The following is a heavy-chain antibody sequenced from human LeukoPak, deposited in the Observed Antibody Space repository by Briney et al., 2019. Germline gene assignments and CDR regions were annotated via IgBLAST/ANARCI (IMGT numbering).Heavy chain of an antibody. V-gene: IGHV4-34*01. CDR1: GGSFSGYY. CDR2: INHSGST. CDR3: ARGPGYDILTGYEPNWFDP. J-gene: IGHJ5*02. Sequence: ETLSLTCAVYGGSFSGYYWSWIRQPPGKGLEWIGEINHSGSTNYNPPLKSRVTISVDTSKNQFSLKLSSVTAADTAVYYCARGPGYDILTGYEPNWFDPWGQGTLVTVSS. D-gene: IGHD3-9*01.